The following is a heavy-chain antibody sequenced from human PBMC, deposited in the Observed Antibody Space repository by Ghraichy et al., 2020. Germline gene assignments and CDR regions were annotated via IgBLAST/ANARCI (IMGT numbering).Heavy chain of an antibody. V-gene: IGHV3-21*01. CDR3: VKYYYASGNAFDI. D-gene: IGHD3-10*01. CDR2: ISSSSTYI. Sequence: GGSLRLSCAASGFTFSGYNMNWVRQAPEKGLEWVSSISSSSTYIYYADSVKGRFTISRDNAKNSLYLQMNSLRAEDTAVYYCVKYYYASGNAFDIWGQGTMVTVSS. CDR1: GFTFSGYN. J-gene: IGHJ3*02.